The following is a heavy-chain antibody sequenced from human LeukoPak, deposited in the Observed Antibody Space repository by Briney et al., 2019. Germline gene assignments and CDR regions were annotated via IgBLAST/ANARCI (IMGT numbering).Heavy chain of an antibody. CDR2: VYYSGTT. J-gene: IGHJ4*02. CDR1: GGSISSYY. D-gene: IGHD5-18*01. V-gene: IGHV4-59*01. CDR3: ARSQYSYGLNY. Sequence: SETLSLTCTVSGGSISSYYWSWVRQPPGQGLEWIGYVYYSGTTNYNPSLKSRVTISIDASKNQLSLRLDPVTAADTAVYYCARSQYSYGLNYWGQGTLVTVSS.